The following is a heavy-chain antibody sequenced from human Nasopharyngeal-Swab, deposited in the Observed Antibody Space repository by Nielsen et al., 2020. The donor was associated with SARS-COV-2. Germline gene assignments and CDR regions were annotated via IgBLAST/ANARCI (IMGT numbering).Heavy chain of an antibody. Sequence: GESLKISCAASGFAFRSYTMTWVRQAPGKGLEWVSVIHTSGATNYADSVKGRFTISRDNSKNMVYLQMNSPRVEDTAVYYCARAPRMDVWGQGTTVTVSS. V-gene: IGHV3-53*01. CDR3: ARAPRMDV. J-gene: IGHJ6*02. CDR2: IHTSGAT. CDR1: GFAFRSYT.